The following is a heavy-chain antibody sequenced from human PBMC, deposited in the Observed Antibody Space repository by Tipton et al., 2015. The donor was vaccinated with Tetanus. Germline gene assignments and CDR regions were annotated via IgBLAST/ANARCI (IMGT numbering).Heavy chain of an antibody. D-gene: IGHD2-21*02. V-gene: IGHV3-21*01. J-gene: IGHJ4*02. CDR3: ARGMAEASNCGGDCYSDY. CDR2: ISSSSRYI. Sequence: QLVQSGGGVVQPGKSLRLSCAASGFTVSSYAIHWVRQAPGKGLEWVSSISSSSRYIYYADSVKGRFTISRDNAKNSLYLQMISLRAEDTAVYSCARGMAEASNCGGDCYSDYWGQGTLVTVSS. CDR1: GFTVSSYA.